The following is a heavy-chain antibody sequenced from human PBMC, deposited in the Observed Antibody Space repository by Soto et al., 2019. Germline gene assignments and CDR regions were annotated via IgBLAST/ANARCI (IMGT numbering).Heavy chain of an antibody. J-gene: IGHJ3*02. CDR3: ARDWFTYYYDSSGYYYLDAFDI. CDR1: GYTFTSYG. V-gene: IGHV1-18*01. Sequence: AASVKVSCKASGYTFTSYGISWVRQAPGQGLEWMGWISAYNGNTNYAQKLQGRVTMTTDTSTSTAYMELRSLRSDDTAVYYCARDWFTYYYDSSGYYYLDAFDIWGQGTMVTVSS. CDR2: ISAYNGNT. D-gene: IGHD3-22*01.